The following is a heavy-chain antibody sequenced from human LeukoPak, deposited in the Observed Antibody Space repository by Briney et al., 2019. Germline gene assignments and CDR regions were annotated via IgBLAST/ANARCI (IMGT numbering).Heavy chain of an antibody. Sequence: PGGSLRLSCAVSGFTVSDNYMSWVRQAPGRGLEWVAVTHSGHNTYYADSVRGRFTISRDFSKNTLSLQMNSLRAEDTAIYYCVGYCSRHTCYSLNWGQGTLVTVSS. CDR2: THSGHNT. D-gene: IGHD2-15*01. CDR1: GFTVSDNY. J-gene: IGHJ4*02. V-gene: IGHV3-53*01. CDR3: VGYCSRHTCYSLN.